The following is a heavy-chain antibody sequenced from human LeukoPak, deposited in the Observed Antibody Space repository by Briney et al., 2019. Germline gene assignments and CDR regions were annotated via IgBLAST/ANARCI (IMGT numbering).Heavy chain of an antibody. D-gene: IGHD1-20*01. J-gene: IGHJ5*02. V-gene: IGHV4-39*01. CDR3: ARQGPRITGTLNWFDP. CDR1: NGSISSSSYY. Sequence: SETLPLTCTVSNGSISSSSYYWGWIRQPPGKGLEWIGSIYYSGSTYYNPSLKSRVTVSVDTSRNQFSLKLSSVTAADTAVYYCARQGPRITGTLNWFDPWGQGTLVTVSS. CDR2: IYYSGST.